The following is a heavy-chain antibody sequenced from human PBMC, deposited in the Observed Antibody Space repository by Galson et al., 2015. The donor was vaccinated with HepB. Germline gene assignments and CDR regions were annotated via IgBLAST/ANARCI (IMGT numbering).Heavy chain of an antibody. J-gene: IGHJ4*02. V-gene: IGHV4-34*01. CDR3: ARGGRYGRSFDY. D-gene: IGHD6-19*01. CDR1: GGSFSGYY. Sequence: ETLSLTCAVYGGSFSGYYWSWIRQPPGKGPEWIGEINHSGSTNYNPSLKSRVTISVDTSKNQFSLKLSSVTAADTAVYYCARGGRYGRSFDYWGQGTLVTVSS. CDR2: INHSGST.